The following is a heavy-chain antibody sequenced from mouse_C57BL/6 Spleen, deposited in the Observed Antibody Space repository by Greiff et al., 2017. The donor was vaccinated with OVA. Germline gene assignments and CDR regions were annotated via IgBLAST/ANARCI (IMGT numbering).Heavy chain of an antibody. CDR1: GFTFSDYY. CDR3: ARDYGGGYFDV. D-gene: IGHD1-1*02. Sequence: EVNVVESEGGLVQPGSSMKLSCTASGFTFSDYYMAWVRQVPEKGLEWVANINYDGSSTYYLDSLKSRFIISRDNAKNILYLQMSSLKSEDTATYYCARDYGGGYFDVWGTGTTVTVSS. CDR2: INYDGSST. V-gene: IGHV5-16*01. J-gene: IGHJ1*03.